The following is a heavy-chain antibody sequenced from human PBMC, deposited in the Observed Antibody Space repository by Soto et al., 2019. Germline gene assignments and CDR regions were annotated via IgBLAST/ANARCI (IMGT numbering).Heavy chain of an antibody. CDR3: ERCPVGFSTSCFYFDH. J-gene: IGHJ4*02. D-gene: IGHD2-2*01. Sequence: GGSLRLSCAASGFTFSSYAMHWVLQAPGKGLEYVSAISSNGGRTYYENSVKGRLTISRDNSKNTLYLKMGRMRAEDMDVFYCERCPVGFSTSCFYFDHWGQGTLVTVSS. CDR1: GFTFSSYA. V-gene: IGHV3-64*01. CDR2: ISSNGGRT.